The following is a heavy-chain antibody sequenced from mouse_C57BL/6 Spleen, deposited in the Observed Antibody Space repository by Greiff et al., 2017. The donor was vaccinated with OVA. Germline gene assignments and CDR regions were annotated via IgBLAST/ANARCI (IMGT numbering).Heavy chain of an antibody. Sequence: EVKVVESGGGLVQSGRSLRLSCATSGFTFSDFYMEWVRQAPGKGLEWIAASRNKANDYTTEYSASVKGRFIVSRDTSQSILYLQMNALRAEDTAIYYCARDAGLRLSYWYFDVWGTGTTVTVSS. CDR2: SRNKANDYTT. D-gene: IGHD2-2*01. CDR1: GFTFSDFY. J-gene: IGHJ1*03. V-gene: IGHV7-1*01. CDR3: ARDAGLRLSYWYFDV.